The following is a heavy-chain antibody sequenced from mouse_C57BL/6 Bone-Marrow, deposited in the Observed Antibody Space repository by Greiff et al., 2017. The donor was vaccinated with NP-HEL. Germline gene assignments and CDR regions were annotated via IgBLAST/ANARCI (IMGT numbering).Heavy chain of an antibody. CDR1: GYTFTTYP. J-gene: IGHJ2*01. D-gene: IGHD1-1*01. V-gene: IGHV1-47*01. CDR2: FHPYNDDT. CDR3: ARGTIYYGYYFYY. Sequence: VKLVESGAELVKPGASVKMSCKASGYTFTTYPIEWMTQNHGKSLEWIGNFHPYNDDTKYNEKFKGKATLTVEKSSSTVYLELSRLTSDDSAVYYCARGTIYYGYYFYYWGQGTTLTVSS.